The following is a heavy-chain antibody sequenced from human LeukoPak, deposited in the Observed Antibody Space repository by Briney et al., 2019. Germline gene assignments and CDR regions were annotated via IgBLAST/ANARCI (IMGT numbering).Heavy chain of an antibody. D-gene: IGHD2-2*01. CDR3: ARSFCSSTSCYGASYYYYYMDV. V-gene: IGHV1-69*06. Sequence: ASVKVSCKASGGTFSSYAISRVRQAPGQGLEWMGRIIPIFGTANYAQKFQGRVTITADKSTSTAYMELSSLRSEDTAVYYCARSFCSSTSCYGASYYYYYMDVWGKGTTVTVSS. J-gene: IGHJ6*03. CDR2: IIPIFGTA. CDR1: GGTFSSYA.